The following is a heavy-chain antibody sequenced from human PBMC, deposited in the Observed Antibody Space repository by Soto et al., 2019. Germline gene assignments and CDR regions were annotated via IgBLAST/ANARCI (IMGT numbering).Heavy chain of an antibody. Sequence: GGSLRLSCAASGFTFSSYDMTWVRQAPGKGLEWVSSISATGGSTYYADSVKGRFTVSRDNSKSTLYLQMNSLRAEDTALYYCEKDRAVYAGTWLNDYWGQGTLVTVSS. CDR3: EKDRAVYAGTWLNDY. CDR1: GFTFSSYD. J-gene: IGHJ4*02. V-gene: IGHV3-23*01. CDR2: ISATGGST. D-gene: IGHD2-2*01.